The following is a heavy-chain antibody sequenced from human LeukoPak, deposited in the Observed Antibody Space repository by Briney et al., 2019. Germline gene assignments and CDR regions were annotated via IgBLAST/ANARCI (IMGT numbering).Heavy chain of an antibody. D-gene: IGHD4-17*01. J-gene: IGHJ4*02. CDR3: ARRAATTVTTWGSFDY. Sequence: GGSLRLSCAASGFTFSSYGMHWVRQAPGKGLEWVAVISYDGSNKYYADSVKGRFTISRDNSKNTLYLQMNSLRAEDTAVYYCARRAATTVTTWGSFDYWGQGTLVTVSS. V-gene: IGHV3-30*03. CDR1: GFTFSSYG. CDR2: ISYDGSNK.